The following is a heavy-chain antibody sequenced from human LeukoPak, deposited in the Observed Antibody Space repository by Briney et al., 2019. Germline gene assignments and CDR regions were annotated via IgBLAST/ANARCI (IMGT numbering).Heavy chain of an antibody. CDR2: ISAYNGNA. CDR1: GYTFTSYG. J-gene: IGHJ4*02. CDR3: ARDYYYDSSGYVDY. V-gene: IGHV1-18*01. Sequence: GASVKVSCKASGYTFTSYGISWVRQAPGQGLEWMGWISAYNGNANYAQNLQGRITMTTDTSTSTAYMELTSLRSDDTAVYYCARDYYYDSSGYVDYWGQETLVTVSS. D-gene: IGHD3-22*01.